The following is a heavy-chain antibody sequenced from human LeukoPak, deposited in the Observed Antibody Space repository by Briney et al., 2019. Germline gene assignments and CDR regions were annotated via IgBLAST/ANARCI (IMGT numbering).Heavy chain of an antibody. CDR2: ISSRGTSI. Sequence: GGSLRLSCAASGFTFSDYYMSWIRQAPGKGLEWVSYISSRGTSIYYADSVKGRFTLSRDNAKNSLYLQMTSLRAEDTAVYYCARGLTGRYILTGYYNDYWGQGTLVTVSS. CDR1: GFTFSDYY. V-gene: IGHV3-11*01. D-gene: IGHD3-9*01. J-gene: IGHJ4*02. CDR3: ARGLTGRYILTGYYNDY.